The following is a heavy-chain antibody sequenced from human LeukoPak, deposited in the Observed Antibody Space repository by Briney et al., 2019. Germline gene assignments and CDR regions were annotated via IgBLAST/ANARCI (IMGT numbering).Heavy chain of an antibody. D-gene: IGHD6-19*01. V-gene: IGHV3-33*01. CDR2: IWYDGSNK. Sequence: GGSLRLSCAASGFTFSSYGMHWVRQAPGKGLEWVAVIWYDGSNKYYADSVKGRFTVSRDNSKNTLYLQMNSLRAEDTAVYYCARGSGSGWYFALSMWSFFDYWGQGTLVTVSS. CDR3: ARGSGSGWYFALSMWSFFDY. J-gene: IGHJ4*02. CDR1: GFTFSSYG.